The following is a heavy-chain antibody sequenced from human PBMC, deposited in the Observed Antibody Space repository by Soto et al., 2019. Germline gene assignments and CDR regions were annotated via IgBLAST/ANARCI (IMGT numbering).Heavy chain of an antibody. J-gene: IGHJ3*02. Sequence: ASVKVSCKSSGYTFTGYYMHRVRQAPGQGLEWMGWINPNSGGTNYAQKFQGGVTMTRDTSISTAYMELSRLRSDDTAVYYCARDHRITKPRYSYGLHDDFDIWGQGTMVTVSS. CDR1: GYTFTGYY. CDR2: INPNSGGT. V-gene: IGHV1-2*02. D-gene: IGHD5-18*01. CDR3: ARDHRITKPRYSYGLHDDFDI.